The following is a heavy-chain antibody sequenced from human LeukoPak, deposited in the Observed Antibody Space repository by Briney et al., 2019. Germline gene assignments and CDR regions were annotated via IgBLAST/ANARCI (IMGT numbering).Heavy chain of an antibody. V-gene: IGHV1-2*02. CDR2: INPNSGDT. D-gene: IGHD3-3*01. Sequence: ASVKVSCKASGYTFTGYYMHWVRQAPGQGLEWMGWINPNSGDTNYAQKFQGRVTMTRDTSISTAYMELSRLRSDDTAVYYCARVGYDFWSGYYSLRAPANIDYWGQGTLVTVSS. J-gene: IGHJ4*02. CDR1: GYTFTGYY. CDR3: ARVGYDFWSGYYSLRAPANIDY.